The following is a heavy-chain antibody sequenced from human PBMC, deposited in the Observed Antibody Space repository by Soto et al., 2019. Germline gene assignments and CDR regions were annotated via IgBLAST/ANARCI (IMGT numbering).Heavy chain of an antibody. CDR2: IDEDGRTT. Sequence: VSLRLSCAVSGFIFSDHGMNWVRHSPGKGLEWVSSIDEDGRTTHYADSVKGRFTISRDNSKNRLYLQMDSLRAEDTALYYCARVLYGFSYGKCDYWGQGTLVTVSS. CDR1: GFIFSDHG. V-gene: IGHV3-23*01. CDR3: ARVLYGFSYGKCDY. D-gene: IGHD1-1*01. J-gene: IGHJ4*02.